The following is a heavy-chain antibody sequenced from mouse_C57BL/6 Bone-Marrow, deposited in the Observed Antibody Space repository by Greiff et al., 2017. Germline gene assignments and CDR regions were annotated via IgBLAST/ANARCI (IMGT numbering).Heavy chain of an antibody. CDR3: ARGIYDGYPLAY. J-gene: IGHJ3*01. V-gene: IGHV1-59*01. CDR1: GYTFTSYW. D-gene: IGHD2-3*01. CDR2: IDPSDSYT. Sequence: QVQLQQPGAELVRPGTSVKLSCKASGYTFTSYWMHWVKQRPGQGLEWIGVIDPSDSYTTYNQKFKGKATLTVDTSSSTAYMQLSSLTSEDSAVYYWARGIYDGYPLAYWGQGTLVTVSA.